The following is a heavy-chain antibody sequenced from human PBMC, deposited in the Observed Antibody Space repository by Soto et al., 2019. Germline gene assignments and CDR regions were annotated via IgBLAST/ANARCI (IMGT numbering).Heavy chain of an antibody. J-gene: IGHJ6*02. CDR3: ARNNGFFYYYALDV. V-gene: IGHV3-11*03. D-gene: IGHD3-3*01. CDR1: GFPFSDHY. Sequence: PGGYLRLSCAASGFPFSDHYMSWIRQAPGEGLEWIGYSSNSGSFTRYADSVKGRFPISRDNGKKSLFLQMDSLRPEDTAVSDCARNNGFFYYYALDVWGQVTTATAP. CDR2: SSNSGSFT.